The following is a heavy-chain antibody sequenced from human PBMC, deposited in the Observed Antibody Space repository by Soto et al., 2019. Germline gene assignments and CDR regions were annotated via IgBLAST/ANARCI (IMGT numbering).Heavy chain of an antibody. D-gene: IGHD4-17*01. V-gene: IGHV1-46*03. J-gene: IGHJ6*03. CDR1: GYTFTSYY. CDR3: VRDATVTTLGAFYYYYYYMDV. Sequence: ASVKVSCKASGYTFTSYYMHWVRQAPGQGLEWMGIINPSGGSTSYAQKFQGRVTMTRDTSTSTVYMELSSLRSEDTAVYYCVRDATVTTLGAFYYYYYYMDVWGKGTTVTVSS. CDR2: INPSGGST.